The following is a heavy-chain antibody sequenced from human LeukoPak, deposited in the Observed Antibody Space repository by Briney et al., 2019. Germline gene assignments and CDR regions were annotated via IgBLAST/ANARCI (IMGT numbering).Heavy chain of an antibody. CDR1: GFTVSSNY. J-gene: IGHJ4*02. D-gene: IGHD3-22*01. CDR3: ARSNYYDSSGYSY. V-gene: IGHV3-53*01. CDR2: IYSGGST. Sequence: PGGSLRLSCAAPGFTVSSNYMSWVRQAPGKGLEWVSVIYSGGSTYYADSVKGRFTISRDNSKNTLYLQMNSLRAEDTAVYYCARSNYYDSSGYSYWGQGTLVTVSS.